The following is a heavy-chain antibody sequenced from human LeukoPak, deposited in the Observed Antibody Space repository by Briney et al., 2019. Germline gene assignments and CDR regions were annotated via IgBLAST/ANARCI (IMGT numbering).Heavy chain of an antibody. Sequence: SETLSLTCAVYGGSFSGYYWSWIRQPPGKGLEWIGEINHSGSTNYNPSLKSRVTISVDTSKNQFSLKLSSVTAADTAVYYCAGGGYYGPDAFDIWCQGTMVTVSS. D-gene: IGHD3-10*01. CDR2: INHSGST. CDR1: GGSFSGYY. J-gene: IGHJ3*02. V-gene: IGHV4-34*01. CDR3: AGGGYYGPDAFDI.